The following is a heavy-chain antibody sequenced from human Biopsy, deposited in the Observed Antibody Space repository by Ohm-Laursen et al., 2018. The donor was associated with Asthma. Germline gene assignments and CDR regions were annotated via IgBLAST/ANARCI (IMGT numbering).Heavy chain of an antibody. CDR2: INPNSGGT. Sequence: GASVKVSCKASGYTFIGCPIHWMRQAPGQGLEWMGRINPNSGGTNYAQKFQGRVTMTRDTSISTAYMEVSRLGSDDTAVYYCARGQKSAGDRWFDPWGQGTLVTVSS. D-gene: IGHD6-13*01. V-gene: IGHV1-2*06. CDR3: ARGQKSAGDRWFDP. J-gene: IGHJ5*02. CDR1: GYTFIGCP.